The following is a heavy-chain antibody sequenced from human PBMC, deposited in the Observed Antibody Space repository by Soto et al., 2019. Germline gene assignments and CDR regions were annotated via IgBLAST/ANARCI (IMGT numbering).Heavy chain of an antibody. V-gene: IGHV4-30-2*01. J-gene: IGHJ5*02. CDR3: ARINFDYYDSSGYSRWFDP. CDR2: IYHSGST. D-gene: IGHD3-22*01. Sequence: QLQLQESGSGLVKPSQTLSLTCAVSGGSISSGGYSWSWIRQPPGKGLEWIGYIYHSGSTYYNPSLKSRVTISVDRSKNKFSLKLSSVTAADTAVYYCARINFDYYDSSGYSRWFDPWGQGTLVTVSS. CDR1: GGSISSGGYS.